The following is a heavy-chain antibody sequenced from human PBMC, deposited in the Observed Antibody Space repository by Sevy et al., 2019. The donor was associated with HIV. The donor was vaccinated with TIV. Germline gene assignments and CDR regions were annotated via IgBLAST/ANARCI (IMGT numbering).Heavy chain of an antibody. Sequence: GGSLRLSCAASGFTFSSYAMHWVRQAPGKGLEWVAVISYDGSNKYYADSVKGRFTISRDNSKNTLYLQVKSLRTEDTAVYYCARDQHDYAGNLRAGWFDPWGQGTLVTVSS. CDR1: GFTFSSYA. CDR3: ARDQHDYAGNLRAGWFDP. CDR2: ISYDGSNK. J-gene: IGHJ5*02. V-gene: IGHV3-30-3*01. D-gene: IGHD4-17*01.